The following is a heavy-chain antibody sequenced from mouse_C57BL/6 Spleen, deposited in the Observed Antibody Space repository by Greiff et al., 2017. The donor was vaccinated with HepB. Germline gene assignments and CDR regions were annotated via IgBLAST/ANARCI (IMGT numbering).Heavy chain of an antibody. D-gene: IGHD1-1*01. CDR3: ARERIYYGSSFDY. Sequence: VQLKESGPELVKPGASVKISCKASGYSFTGYYMNWVKQSPEKSLEWIGEINPSTGGTTYNQKFKAKATLTVDKSSSTAYMQLKSLTPEDSAVYYCARERIYYGSSFDYWGQGTTLTVSS. CDR2: INPSTGGT. J-gene: IGHJ2*01. V-gene: IGHV1-42*01. CDR1: GYSFTGYY.